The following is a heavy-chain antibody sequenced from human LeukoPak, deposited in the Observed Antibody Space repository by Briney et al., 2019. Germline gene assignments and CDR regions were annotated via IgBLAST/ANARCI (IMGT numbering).Heavy chain of an antibody. CDR1: GGTFSSYA. V-gene: IGHV1-69*13. CDR3: ASHYYDSSGYYYGFDY. CDR2: IIPIFGTA. D-gene: IGHD3-22*01. Sequence: SVKVSCKAPGGTFSSYAISWVRQAPGQGLEWMGGIIPIFGTANYAQKFQGRVTITADESTSTAYMELSSLRSEDTAVYYCASHYYDSSGYYYGFDYWGQGTLVTVSS. J-gene: IGHJ4*02.